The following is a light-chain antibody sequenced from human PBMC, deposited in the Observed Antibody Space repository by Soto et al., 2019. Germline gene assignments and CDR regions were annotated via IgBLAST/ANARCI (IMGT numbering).Light chain of an antibody. V-gene: IGLV2-14*01. CDR3: SSYTSSATWV. J-gene: IGLJ3*02. CDR1: SSDVGGYNY. CDR2: EVS. Sequence: QTVVTQPASVSGSPGQSITISCTGTSSDVGGYNYVSWYQQHPGKAPKLMVYEVSNRPSGVSNRFSGFKSGNTASLTISGLQTEDEADYYCSSYTSSATWVFGGGTQLTVL.